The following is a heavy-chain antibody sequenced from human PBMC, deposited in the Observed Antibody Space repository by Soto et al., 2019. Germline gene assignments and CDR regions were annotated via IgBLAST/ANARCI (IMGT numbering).Heavy chain of an antibody. CDR1: GFTVSSNY. J-gene: IGHJ4*02. Sequence: PGGSLRLSCAASGFTVSSNYMSWVRQAPGKGLEWVSVIYSGGSTYYADSVKGRFTISRDNSKNTLYFQMSSLRTEDTAVYYCVKDGDYYDSSGDYYEGYFDSWGQGTLVTVSS. D-gene: IGHD3-22*01. V-gene: IGHV3-66*01. CDR2: IYSGGST. CDR3: VKDGDYYDSSGDYYEGYFDS.